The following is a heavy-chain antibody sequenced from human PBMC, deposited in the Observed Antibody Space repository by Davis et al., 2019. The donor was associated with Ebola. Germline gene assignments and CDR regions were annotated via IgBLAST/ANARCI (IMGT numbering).Heavy chain of an antibody. CDR2: INPSDGST. Sequence: ASVPVSCMASGYTFIRHYMHSVRHPPGQGLVWMGRINPSDGSTSYAQKFQGRVTMTRDTSTSTVYMELSSLRSEDTAVYYCARDSSYYDILTGYYKGDRYFDLWGRGTLVTVSS. CDR3: ARDSSYYDILTGYYKGDRYFDL. J-gene: IGHJ2*01. V-gene: IGHV1-46*01. CDR1: GYTFIRHY. D-gene: IGHD3-9*01.